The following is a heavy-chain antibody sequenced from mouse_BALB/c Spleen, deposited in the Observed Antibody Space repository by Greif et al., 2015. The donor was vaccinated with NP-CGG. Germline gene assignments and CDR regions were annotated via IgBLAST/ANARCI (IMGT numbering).Heavy chain of an antibody. D-gene: IGHD2-4*01. CDR3: AREYYDYYYAMDY. Sequence: QVQLQQPGAELARPGASVKLSCKASGYTFTSYWMQWVKQRPGQGLEWIGAIYPGDGDTRYTQKFKGKATLTADKSSSTAYMQLSSLASEDSAVYYCAREYYDYYYAMDYWGQGTSVTVSS. CDR2: IYPGDGDT. CDR1: GYTFTSYW. V-gene: IGHV1-87*01. J-gene: IGHJ4*01.